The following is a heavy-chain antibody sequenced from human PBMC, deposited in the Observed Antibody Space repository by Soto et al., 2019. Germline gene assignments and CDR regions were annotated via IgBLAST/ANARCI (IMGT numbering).Heavy chain of an antibody. D-gene: IGHD2-15*01. Sequence: EVQLVESGGGLVQPGGSLRLSCAASGFTFNTYNLYWVRQAPGKGLEWISYISGSGNALSYADSVKGRFTISRDSAKDSLYLQMNNLSVEDTAVYYCARPLASNGGSCYYWGQGTLVTVSS. J-gene: IGHJ4*02. CDR3: ARPLASNGGSCYY. V-gene: IGHV3-48*01. CDR2: ISGSGNAL. CDR1: GFTFNTYN.